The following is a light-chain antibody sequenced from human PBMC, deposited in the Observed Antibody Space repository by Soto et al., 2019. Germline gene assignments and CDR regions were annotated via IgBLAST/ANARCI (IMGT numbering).Light chain of an antibody. CDR1: QSVGTY. J-gene: IGKJ5*01. Sequence: EVVLTQSPATLSLSPGERATVSCRASQSVGTYLAWYQQSPGQAPRLLIYDASSRASGIPARFTGSGSGTDFTLTISSLEPEDFAVYYCQQRSTWPPSITFGQGTRLEIK. V-gene: IGKV3-11*01. CDR2: DAS. CDR3: QQRSTWPPSIT.